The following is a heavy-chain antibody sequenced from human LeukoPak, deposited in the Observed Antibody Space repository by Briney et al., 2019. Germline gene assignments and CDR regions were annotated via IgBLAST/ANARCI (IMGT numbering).Heavy chain of an antibody. J-gene: IGHJ6*02. CDR1: GFTFSMYA. Sequence: GGSLRLSCAASGFTFSMYAMHWVRQAPGKGLEYVSAISSDGGSTYYANSVKGTFTISRDNSKNTLYLQMGSLRAEDMAVYYCVNYGMDVWGQGNTVTVSS. V-gene: IGHV3-64*01. CDR2: ISSDGGST. CDR3: VNYGMDV.